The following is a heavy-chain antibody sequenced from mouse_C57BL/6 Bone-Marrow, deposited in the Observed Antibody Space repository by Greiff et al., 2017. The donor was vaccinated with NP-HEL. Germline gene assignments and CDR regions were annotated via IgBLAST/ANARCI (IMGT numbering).Heavy chain of an antibody. D-gene: IGHD2-1*01. Sequence: QVQLQQSGAELMKPGASVKLSCKATGYTFTGYWIEWVKQRPGHGLEWIGEILPGSGSTNYNEKFKGKATFTADTSSNTAYMQLSSLTTEDSAIYYCAIGPRYYGNFLGLFDVWGTGTTVTVSS. V-gene: IGHV1-9*01. CDR2: ILPGSGST. J-gene: IGHJ1*03. CDR1: GYTFTGYW. CDR3: AIGPRYYGNFLGLFDV.